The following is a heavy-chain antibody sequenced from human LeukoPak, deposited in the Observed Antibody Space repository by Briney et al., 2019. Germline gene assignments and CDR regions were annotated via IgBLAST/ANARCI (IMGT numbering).Heavy chain of an antibody. J-gene: IGHJ6*02. Sequence: ASVKVSCKASGYTFTGYYMHWVRQAPGQGLERMGRINPNSGGTNYAQKFQGRVTMTRDTSISTAYMELSRLRSDDTAVYYCARDQAGVAGNYYYYYGMDVWGQGTTVTVSS. CDR3: ARDQAGVAGNYYYYYGMDV. CDR1: GYTFTGYY. V-gene: IGHV1-2*06. CDR2: INPNSGGT. D-gene: IGHD6-19*01.